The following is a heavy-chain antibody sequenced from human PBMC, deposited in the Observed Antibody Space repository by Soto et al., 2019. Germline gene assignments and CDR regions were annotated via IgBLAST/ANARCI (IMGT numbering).Heavy chain of an antibody. D-gene: IGHD6-13*01. CDR1: GYTFTSHA. V-gene: IGHV1-3*01. CDR3: ARGGPYSSSWYYFDY. J-gene: IGHJ4*02. CDR2: INAGNGNT. Sequence: ASVKVSWKASGYTFTSHAMHWVRQAPGQRLEWMGWINAGNGNTKYSQKFQGRVTITRDTSASTAYMELSSLRSEDTAVYYCARGGPYSSSWYYFDYWGQGTLVTVSS.